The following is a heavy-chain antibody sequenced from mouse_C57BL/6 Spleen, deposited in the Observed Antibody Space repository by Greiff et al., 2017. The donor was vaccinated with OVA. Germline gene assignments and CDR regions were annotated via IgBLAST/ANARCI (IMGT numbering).Heavy chain of an antibody. CDR2: IYPGSGST. V-gene: IGHV1-55*01. D-gene: IGHD2-3*01. CDR3: AREDGYTIAY. J-gene: IGHJ3*01. Sequence: QVQLQQPGAELVKPGASVKMSCTASGYTFTSYWIPWVKQRPGQGLEWIGDIYPGSGSTNYNEKFKSKATLTVDTSSSTAYMQLSSLTSVDSAVYYCAREDGYTIAYWGQGTLVTVSA. CDR1: GYTFTSYW.